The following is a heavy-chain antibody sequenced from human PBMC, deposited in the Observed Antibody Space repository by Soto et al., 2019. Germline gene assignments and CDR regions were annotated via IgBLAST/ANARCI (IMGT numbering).Heavy chain of an antibody. D-gene: IGHD3-9*01. CDR3: ARKLEASIRHVEWFSYKCFDP. CDR2: ITFRGVT. J-gene: IGHJ5*02. CDR1: GDSLSGYA. V-gene: IGHV4-34*01. Sequence: LSLTCDVHGDSLSGYAWSWIRQPPGKGLEWIGEITFRGVTNYHPSLKGRLSMSVDTSKNRISLNVPSVTAADTAFYFCARKLEASIRHVEWFSYKCFDPWGPGTLVTVSS.